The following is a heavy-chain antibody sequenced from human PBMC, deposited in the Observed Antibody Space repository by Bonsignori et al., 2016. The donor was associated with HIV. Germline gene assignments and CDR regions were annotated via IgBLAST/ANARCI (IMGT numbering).Heavy chain of an antibody. V-gene: IGHV4-34*01. Sequence: SETLSLTCAVYGGSFSGYYWSWIRQPPGKGLEWIGEINHSGSTNYNPSLKGRVTISVDTPKNQFSLKLSSVTAADTAVYYCARGGVVVPHLGYWGQGTLVTVSS. J-gene: IGHJ4*02. CDR2: INHSGST. D-gene: IGHD2-2*01. CDR3: ARGGVVVPHLGY. CDR1: GGSFSGYY.